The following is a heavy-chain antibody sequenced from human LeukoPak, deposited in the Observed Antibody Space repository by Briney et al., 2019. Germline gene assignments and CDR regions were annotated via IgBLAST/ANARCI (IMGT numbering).Heavy chain of an antibody. V-gene: IGHV3-30*03. Sequence: GGSLRLSCAASGFTFSSYGMHWVRQAPGKGLEWVAVISYDGSNKYYADSVKGRFTISRDNSKNTLYLQMNSLRAEDTAVYYCAYIVVVVADRGDYGMDVWGQGTTVTVSS. J-gene: IGHJ6*02. D-gene: IGHD2-15*01. CDR2: ISYDGSNK. CDR3: AYIVVVVADRGDYGMDV. CDR1: GFTFSSYG.